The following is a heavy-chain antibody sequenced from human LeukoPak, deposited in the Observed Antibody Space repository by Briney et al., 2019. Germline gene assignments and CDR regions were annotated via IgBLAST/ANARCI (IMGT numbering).Heavy chain of an antibody. CDR1: GFTFSSYS. Sequence: PGGSLRLSCAASGFTFSSYSMNWVRQAPGKGLEWVSYISSSSTIYYADSVKGQFTISRDNAKNSLYLQMNSLRDEDTAVYYCARDTSGEGFFSSSTDYWGQGTLVTVSS. CDR3: ARDTSGEGFFSSSTDY. CDR2: ISSSSTI. V-gene: IGHV3-48*02. D-gene: IGHD6-6*01. J-gene: IGHJ4*02.